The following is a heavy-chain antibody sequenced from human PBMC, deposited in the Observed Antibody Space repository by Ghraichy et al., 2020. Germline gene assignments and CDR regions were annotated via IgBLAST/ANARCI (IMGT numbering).Heavy chain of an antibody. CDR1: GGSISSSSYY. V-gene: IGHV4-39*01. CDR2: IYYSGST. J-gene: IGHJ2*01. D-gene: IGHD3-10*01. CDR3: ARPNYYGSGSYYIYFDL. Sequence: SETLSLTCTVSGGSISSSSYYWGWIRQPPGKGLEWIGSIYYSGSTYYNPSLKSRVTISVDTSKNQFSLKLSSVTAADTAVYYCARPNYYGSGSYYIYFDLWGRGTLVTVSS.